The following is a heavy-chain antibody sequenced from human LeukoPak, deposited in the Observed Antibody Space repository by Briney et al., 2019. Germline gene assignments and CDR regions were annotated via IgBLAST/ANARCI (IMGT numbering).Heavy chain of an antibody. V-gene: IGHV4-4*02. CDR1: GGSVINTNW. CDR2: VHLDGRT. J-gene: IGHJ4*02. CDR3: AREGGFYRPLDY. Sequence: SETLSLTCGVSGGSVINTNWWTWVRQPPGKGLEWIGEVHLDGRTNYNPSLESRLTMSVDVSEDQVSLKLTSVTAADTAVYYCAREGGFYRPLDYSGQGTLVTVSS. D-gene: IGHD3-3*01.